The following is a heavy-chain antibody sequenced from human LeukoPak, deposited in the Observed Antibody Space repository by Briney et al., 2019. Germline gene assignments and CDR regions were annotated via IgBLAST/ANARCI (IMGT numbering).Heavy chain of an antibody. D-gene: IGHD2-2*01. CDR3: ARSGKYHASDY. CDR1: GGSISSGDYY. J-gene: IGHJ4*02. Sequence: SETLSLTCTVSGGSISSGDYYWSWIRQPPGKGLEWIGYIYYSGSTYYNPSVKSRVTISVDTSKNQFSLKLSSVTAADTAVYYCARSGKYHASDYWGQGTLVTVSS. CDR2: IYYSGST. V-gene: IGHV4-30-4*08.